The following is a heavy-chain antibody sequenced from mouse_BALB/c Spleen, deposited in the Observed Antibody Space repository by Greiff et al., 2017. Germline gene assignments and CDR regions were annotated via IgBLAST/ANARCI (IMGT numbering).Heavy chain of an antibody. CDR1: GYTFTSYV. D-gene: IGHD1-1*01. V-gene: IGHV1-14*01. CDR3: ARGRSLRGYFDY. Sequence: VQLKQSGPELVKPGASVKMSCKASGYTFTSYVMHWVKQKPGQGLEWIGNINPYNDGTKYNEKFKGKATLTSDKSSSTAYMELSSLTSEDSAVYYCARGRSLRGYFDYWGQGTTLTVSS. J-gene: IGHJ2*01. CDR2: INPYNDGT.